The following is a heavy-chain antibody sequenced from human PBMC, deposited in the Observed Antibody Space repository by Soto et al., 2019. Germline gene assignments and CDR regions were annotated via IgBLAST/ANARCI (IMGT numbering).Heavy chain of an antibody. CDR2: INSSNGDT. CDR3: AREAYSASFGYVTNPNWFDP. V-gene: IGHV1-2*02. D-gene: IGHD2-2*03. Sequence: QVHLVQSGPEVMKPGASVKVSCKASGYSFSHYFMHWVRQVPGQGLEWMGWINSSNGDTKFSHKFQGSLTTTTDPSTSIAYMELSRLTSDDTAIYYCAREAYSASFGYVTNPNWFDPWGQGTLVSVSS. J-gene: IGHJ5*02. CDR1: GYSFSHYF.